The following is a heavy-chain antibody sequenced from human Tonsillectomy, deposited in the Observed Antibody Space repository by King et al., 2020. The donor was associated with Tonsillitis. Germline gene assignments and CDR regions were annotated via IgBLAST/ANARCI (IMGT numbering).Heavy chain of an antibody. D-gene: IGHD5-12*01. Sequence: VQLVESGGGVVQPGRSLRLSCAASGIAFSTYGIHWVRRAPGKGLEWVAAISYDGRNKNHADSVKGRFTISRDNSNNTLYLQMNSLRAEDTAVYYCAKLRGYSGYDEDYYFYAMDVWGRGTTVTVSS. CDR2: ISYDGRNK. J-gene: IGHJ6*02. V-gene: IGHV3-30*18. CDR3: AKLRGYSGYDEDYYFYAMDV. CDR1: GIAFSTYG.